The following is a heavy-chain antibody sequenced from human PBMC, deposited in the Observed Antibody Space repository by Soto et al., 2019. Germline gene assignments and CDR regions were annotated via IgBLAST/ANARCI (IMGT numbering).Heavy chain of an antibody. Sequence: EVQLVESGGGLVQPGGPLRLSGTASGFTFSNYWMSWVGQAPGEGLEWVANMNQDGSERYYVDSVKGRFTISRDNAKNSLYLQVSSLRAEDTAIYYCTRDRSGTMLFWGQGTLVTVSS. CDR1: GFTFSNYW. CDR2: MNQDGSER. V-gene: IGHV3-7*01. J-gene: IGHJ4*02. CDR3: TRDRSGTMLF. D-gene: IGHD1-7*01.